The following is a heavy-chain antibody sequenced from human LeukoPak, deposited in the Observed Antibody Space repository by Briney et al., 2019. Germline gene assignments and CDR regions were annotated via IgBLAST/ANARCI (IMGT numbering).Heavy chain of an antibody. D-gene: IGHD3-9*01. CDR3: ASQYYDILTGYPYHFDY. CDR2: IYYSGST. V-gene: IGHV4-39*01. CDR1: GGSISNSSYY. J-gene: IGHJ4*02. Sequence: PSETLSLNCTVSGGSISNSSYYWGWVRQPPGKGLEWIGSIYYSGSTYYNPSLKSRVTMSVDTSENQFSLKLNSMTAADTAIYYCASQYYDILTGYPYHFDYWGQGAL.